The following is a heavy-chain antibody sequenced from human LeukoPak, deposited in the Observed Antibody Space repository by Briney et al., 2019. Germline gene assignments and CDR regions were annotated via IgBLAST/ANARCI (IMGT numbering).Heavy chain of an antibody. J-gene: IGHJ4*02. Sequence: KPSETLSLTCSVSGASISSADHWWAWIRQSPGMGLEWIGSIYHSGSIYYNPFLESRLTISVEMSRNQFSLRLNSLSAAETAVYYCARQIARGLWAFDSWGQGSLVTVTS. CDR1: GASISSADHW. CDR3: ARQIARGLWAFDS. D-gene: IGHD1-26*01. CDR2: IYHSGSI. V-gene: IGHV4-39*01.